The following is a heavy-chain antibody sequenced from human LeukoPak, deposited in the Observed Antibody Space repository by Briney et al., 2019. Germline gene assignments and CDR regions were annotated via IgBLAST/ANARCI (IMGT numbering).Heavy chain of an antibody. D-gene: IGHD3-22*01. CDR3: ARRASSGYYNNWFDP. CDR1: GGSISSYY. V-gene: IGHV4-59*08. CDR2: IYYSGST. J-gene: IGHJ5*02. Sequence: SETLSLTCTVSGGSISSYYWSWIRQPPGEGLEWIGYIYYSGSTNYNPSLKSRVTISVDTSKNQFSLKLSSVTAADTAVYYCARRASSGYYNNWFDPWGQGTLVTVSS.